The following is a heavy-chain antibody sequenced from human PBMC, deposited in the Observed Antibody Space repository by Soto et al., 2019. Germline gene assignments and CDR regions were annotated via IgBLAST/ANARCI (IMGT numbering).Heavy chain of an antibody. Sequence: QVQLVESGGGVVQPGRSLRLSCAASGFTFSRYALHWVRQAPGKGLEWVAVISYDGSNKYYADSVKGRFTISRDNSKNTLYLQMNSLRAEDTAVYYCARASMSGSYFGEYFDYWGQGTLVTVSS. CDR2: ISYDGSNK. J-gene: IGHJ4*02. CDR3: ARASMSGSYFGEYFDY. D-gene: IGHD1-26*01. V-gene: IGHV3-30-3*01. CDR1: GFTFSRYA.